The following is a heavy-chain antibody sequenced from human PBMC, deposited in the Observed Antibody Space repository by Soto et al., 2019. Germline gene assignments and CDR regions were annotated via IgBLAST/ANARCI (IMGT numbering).Heavy chain of an antibody. CDR2: ISGYNGNT. Sequence: QVQVVQSGDEVKKPGASVKVSCKASGYTFTNYGFSWVRQAPGQGLEWMGWISGYNGNTKYAEKFQGRVTMTTAPSAGTGHRELRSLRSDDTAVYYCAREGQAPYYYYGMDVWGQRTAVTVSS. CDR1: GYTFTNYG. J-gene: IGHJ6*02. CDR3: AREGQAPYYYYGMDV. V-gene: IGHV1-18*01.